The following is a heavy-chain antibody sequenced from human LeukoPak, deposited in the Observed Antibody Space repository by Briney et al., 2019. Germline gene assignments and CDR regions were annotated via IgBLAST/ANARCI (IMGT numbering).Heavy chain of an antibody. CDR1: GYTFTSYD. D-gene: IGHD6-13*01. V-gene: IGHV1-8*01. J-gene: IGHJ5*02. CDR3: ARGPAAGDWFDP. CDR2: MNPNSGNT. Sequence: ASVKVSCKASGYTFTSYDINWVRQATGQGLEWMGWMNPNSGNTGYAQKFQGRVTTTRNTSISTAYMELSSLRSEDTAVYYCARGPAAGDWFDPWGQGTLVTVSS.